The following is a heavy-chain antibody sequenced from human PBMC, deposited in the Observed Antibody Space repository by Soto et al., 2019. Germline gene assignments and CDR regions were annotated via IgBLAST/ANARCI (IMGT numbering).Heavy chain of an antibody. J-gene: IGHJ4*02. V-gene: IGHV3-53*01. CDR3: ATPGGGGY. CDR2: IYSGGYT. Sequence: EVQLVESGGGLIQPGGSLRLSCAVSGFTVSNNYMSWVRQAPGKGLEGVSVIYSGGYTAYGDSVKGRFTISRDNSKNTLFLQITPRSAGDAAVYPWATPGGGGYWGQGTLVTVSS. CDR1: GFTVSNNY. D-gene: IGHD3-10*01.